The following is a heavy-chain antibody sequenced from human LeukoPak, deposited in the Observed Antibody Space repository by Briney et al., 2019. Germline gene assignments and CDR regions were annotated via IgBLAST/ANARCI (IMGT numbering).Heavy chain of an antibody. CDR2: ISSSSSYI. Sequence: GGSLRLSCAASGFTFSSYSMNWVRQAPGKGLEWVSSISSSSSYIYYADSVKGRFTISRDNAKNSLYLQMNSLRAEDTAVYYCARAGDYYDSSGTRGWFDPWGQGTLVTVSS. CDR1: GFTFSSYS. J-gene: IGHJ5*02. V-gene: IGHV3-21*01. CDR3: ARAGDYYDSSGTRGWFDP. D-gene: IGHD3-22*01.